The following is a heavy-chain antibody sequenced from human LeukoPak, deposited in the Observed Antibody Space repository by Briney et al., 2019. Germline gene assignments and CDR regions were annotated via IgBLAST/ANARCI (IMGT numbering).Heavy chain of an antibody. V-gene: IGHV1-69*06. J-gene: IGHJ2*01. CDR2: IIPIFGTA. Sequence: ASVKVSCKASGGTFSSYAISWVRQAPGQGLEWMGGIIPIFGTANYAQKFQGRVMITADKSTSTAYMELSSLRSEDTAVYYCARGVVTAIPTPFDLWGRGTLVTVSS. CDR1: GGTFSSYA. CDR3: ARGVVTAIPTPFDL. D-gene: IGHD2-21*02.